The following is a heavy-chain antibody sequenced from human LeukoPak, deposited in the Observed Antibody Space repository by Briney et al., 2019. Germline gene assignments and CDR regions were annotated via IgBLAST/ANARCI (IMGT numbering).Heavy chain of an antibody. CDR2: IKQDGSEK. CDR1: GFTFSSYW. D-gene: IGHD6-13*01. J-gene: IGHJ4*02. CDR3: ALLYGSQTKIDC. V-gene: IGHV3-7*01. Sequence: GGSLRLSCAVSGFTFSSYWMNWVRQAPGKGLEWVANIKQDGSEKNYVDSVKGRFTISRDNAKSSLFLQMNDLRAEDTAVYYCALLYGSQTKIDCWGQGTLVTVSS.